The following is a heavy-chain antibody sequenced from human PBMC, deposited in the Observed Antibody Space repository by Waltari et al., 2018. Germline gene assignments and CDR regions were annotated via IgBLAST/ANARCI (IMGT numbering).Heavy chain of an antibody. V-gene: IGHV1-2*02. CDR1: GYTFTAYF. D-gene: IGHD1-1*01. Sequence: QVQLVQSGTEVTKPGASVVVSCQAFGYTFTAYFLHWVRQAPGQGLEWMGWLDPKTGDRNSAPRFQGRVTMTRDTSINTAYLKVTSLKSDDTAVYYCVRDVNDDPRGDYWGQGTLVTVSS. J-gene: IGHJ4*02. CDR3: VRDVNDDPRGDY. CDR2: LDPKTGDR.